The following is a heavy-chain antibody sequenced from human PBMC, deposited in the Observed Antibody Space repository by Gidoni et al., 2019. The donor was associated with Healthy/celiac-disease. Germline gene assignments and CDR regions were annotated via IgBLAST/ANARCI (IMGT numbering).Heavy chain of an antibody. Sequence: EVQLLESGGGLVQPGGSLRLSCAASGFTFSSYAMSWVRPAPGTGLEWVSAISGSGGSTYYADSVKGRFTISRDNSKNTLYLQMNSLRAEDTAVYYCAKDPDYYGSGSYSGDFDYWGQGTLVTVSS. CDR3: AKDPDYYGSGSYSGDFDY. D-gene: IGHD3-10*01. CDR2: ISGSGGST. V-gene: IGHV3-23*01. J-gene: IGHJ4*02. CDR1: GFTFSSYA.